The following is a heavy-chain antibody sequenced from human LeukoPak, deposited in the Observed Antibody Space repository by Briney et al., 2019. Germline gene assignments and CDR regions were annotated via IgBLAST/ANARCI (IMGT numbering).Heavy chain of an antibody. D-gene: IGHD3-10*01. CDR1: GFTFSGAA. CDR2: IRSTANGYTT. CDR3: TGNYYGSGSYADFDY. V-gene: IGHV3-73*01. Sequence: GGSLRLSCAASGFTFSGAALHWVRQASGKGLEWVGRIRSTANGYTTAYAASVKGRFTISRDDSKNTAYLQMDSLKTEDTAVYYCTGNYYGSGSYADFDYWGQGTLVTVSS. J-gene: IGHJ4*02.